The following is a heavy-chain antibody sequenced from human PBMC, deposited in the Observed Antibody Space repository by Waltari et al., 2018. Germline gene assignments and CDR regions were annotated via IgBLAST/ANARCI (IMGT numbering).Heavy chain of an antibody. CDR3: ARGEPLNWNDAPLRYFDWLFPSGFINY. J-gene: IGHJ4*02. Sequence: QVQLVQSGAEVKKPGASVKVSCKASGYTFTGYYMHWVRQAPGQGLVWLGWINPNSGGTNYAQKFQGWVTMTRDTSISTAYMELSRLGSDDTAVYYCARGEPLNWNDAPLRYFDWLFPSGFINYWGQGTLVTVSS. D-gene: IGHD3-9*01. V-gene: IGHV1-2*04. CDR1: GYTFTGYY. CDR2: INPNSGGT.